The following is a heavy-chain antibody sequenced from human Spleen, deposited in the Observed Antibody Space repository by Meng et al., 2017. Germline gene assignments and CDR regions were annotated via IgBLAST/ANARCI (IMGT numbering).Heavy chain of an antibody. CDR1: GFTFSSYD. D-gene: IGHD3-9*01. CDR2: IGTAGDT. V-gene: IGHV3-13*01. J-gene: IGHJ6*02. Sequence: GESLKISCAASGFTFSSYDMHWVRQATGKGLEWVSAIGTAGDTYYPGSVKGRFTISRENAKNTLYLQMNSLRAEDTAVYYCAKEILTINYYYYGMDVWGQGTTVTVSS. CDR3: AKEILTINYYYYGMDV.